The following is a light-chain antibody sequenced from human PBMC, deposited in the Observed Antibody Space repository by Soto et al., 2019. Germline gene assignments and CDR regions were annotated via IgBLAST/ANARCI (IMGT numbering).Light chain of an antibody. J-gene: IGKJ5*01. CDR2: SAS. V-gene: IGKV3-15*01. CDR1: QSISYN. CDR3: QQYNNWPPIT. Sequence: EIVMTQSPATLSVSPGERATLSCRASQSISYNLAWYQQKPGQAPRVIIYSASTRATGIPARFSGSGSGTEFTLTISSLQSEDFAFYYCQQYNNWPPITFGQGTRLEIK.